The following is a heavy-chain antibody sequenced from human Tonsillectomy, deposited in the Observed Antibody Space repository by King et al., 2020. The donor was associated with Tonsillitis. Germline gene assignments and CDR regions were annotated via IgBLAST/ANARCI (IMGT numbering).Heavy chain of an antibody. Sequence: VQLVESGGGVVQPGRSLRLSCAASGFTFSSNAMHWVRQAPGKGLEWVAVISYDGTNKYYADSVKGRFTISRDNSKNTLYLQMNSLRGEDTALYYCARVRAVAGTTFDYWGQGTLVTVSS. CDR1: GFTFSSNA. D-gene: IGHD6-19*01. J-gene: IGHJ4*02. V-gene: IGHV3-30*04. CDR3: ARVRAVAGTTFDY. CDR2: ISYDGTNK.